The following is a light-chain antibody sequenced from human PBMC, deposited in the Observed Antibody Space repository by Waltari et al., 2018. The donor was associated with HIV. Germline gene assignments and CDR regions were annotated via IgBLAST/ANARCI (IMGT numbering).Light chain of an antibody. CDR2: EVS. Sequence: SALTHPPPVSGSPGQSITTSCPRPGSHVVSYNLVSWYQQPPGKAPKLSIDEVSKRPSGVSNRFSGSKSGNTASLTISGLQAEDEADYYCCSYAGSSTLVFGGGTKLTVL. CDR3: CSYAGSSTLV. J-gene: IGLJ3*02. V-gene: IGLV2-23*02. CDR1: GSHVVSYNL.